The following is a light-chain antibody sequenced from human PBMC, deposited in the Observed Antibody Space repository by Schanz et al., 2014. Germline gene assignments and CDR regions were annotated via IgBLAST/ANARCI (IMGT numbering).Light chain of an antibody. CDR2: DVS. CDR3: SSYTSSSTLV. CDR1: SSDVGGYNY. J-gene: IGLJ3*02. Sequence: QSALTQPASVSGSPGQLITISCTGTSSDVGGYNYVSWYQQHPGKAPKLMIYDVSNRPSGVSNRFSGSKSGNTASLTISGLQDEDEADYYCSSYTSSSTLVFGGGTKVTVL. V-gene: IGLV2-14*01.